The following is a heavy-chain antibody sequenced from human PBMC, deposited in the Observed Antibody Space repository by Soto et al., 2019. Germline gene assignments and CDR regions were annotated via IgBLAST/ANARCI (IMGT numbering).Heavy chain of an antibody. CDR3: ARRCWLRDQNLFAP. CDR1: GGSISSYY. Sequence: SETLSLTCTVSGGSISSYYWSWIRQPSGKGLEWIGYIYYSGSTNYNPSLKSRVTISVDTSKNQFSLKLSSVTAADTAVYYCARRCWLRDQNLFAPWGQGTLVTVSS. D-gene: IGHD5-12*01. CDR2: IYYSGST. V-gene: IGHV4-59*08. J-gene: IGHJ5*02.